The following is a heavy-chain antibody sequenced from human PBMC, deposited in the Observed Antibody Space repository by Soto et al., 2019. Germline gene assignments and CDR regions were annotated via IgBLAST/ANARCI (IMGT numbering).Heavy chain of an antibody. CDR3: ARAPSYCDS. CDR1: GYTFTSYG. Sequence: QVQLVQSGAEVKKPGASVKVSCKASGYTFTSYGISWVRQAPGQGLEWMGWISAYNGNTKYAQKLQRRVTTTTDTSSSTAAMGLRRPRSDDTAVYYCARAPSYCDSWGKGTLFTVSS. CDR2: ISAYNGNT. J-gene: IGHJ4*02. V-gene: IGHV1-18*01.